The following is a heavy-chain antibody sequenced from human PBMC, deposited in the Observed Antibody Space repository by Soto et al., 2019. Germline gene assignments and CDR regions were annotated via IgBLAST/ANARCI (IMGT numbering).Heavy chain of an antibody. J-gene: IGHJ4*02. CDR2: ISTYNYNT. CDR3: ATNFSGSYDY. CDR1: GYTFTNYD. Sequence: ASVKVSCKASGYTFTNYDISWVRQAPGQGLEWVGWISTYNYNTNYAQKLQGSVTLTTDTSTSTAYMELRSLRSDDTALYYCATNFSGSYDYWGQGTLVTVSS. V-gene: IGHV1-18*04. D-gene: IGHD1-26*01.